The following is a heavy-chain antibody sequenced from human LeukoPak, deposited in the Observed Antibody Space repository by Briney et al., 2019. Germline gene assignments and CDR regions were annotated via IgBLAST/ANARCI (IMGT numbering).Heavy chain of an antibody. Sequence: GASVKVSCKASGYTFTSYDINWVRQATGQGLEWMGWMNPNSGNTGYAQKFQGRVTMTRNTSISTAYMELGSLRSEDTAVYYCARGQSGYSGYDPRPDVEGDYWGQGTLVTVSS. CDR2: MNPNSGNT. CDR1: GYTFTSYD. V-gene: IGHV1-8*01. D-gene: IGHD5-12*01. CDR3: ARGQSGYSGYDPRPDVEGDY. J-gene: IGHJ4*02.